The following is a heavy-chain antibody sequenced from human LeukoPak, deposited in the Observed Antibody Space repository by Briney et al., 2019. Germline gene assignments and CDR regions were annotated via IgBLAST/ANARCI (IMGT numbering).Heavy chain of an antibody. J-gene: IGHJ5*02. D-gene: IGHD3-10*01. CDR2: IYTSGST. Sequence: SETLSLTCTVSGGSISSGSYYWSWIRQPAGKGLEWIGRIYTSGSTNYNPSLKSRVTISVDTSKNQFSLKLSSVTAADTAVYYCARLLTAHYYGSGSYKPPGFDPWGQGTLVTVSS. CDR3: ARLLTAHYYGSGSYKPPGFDP. CDR1: GGSISSGSYY. V-gene: IGHV4-61*02.